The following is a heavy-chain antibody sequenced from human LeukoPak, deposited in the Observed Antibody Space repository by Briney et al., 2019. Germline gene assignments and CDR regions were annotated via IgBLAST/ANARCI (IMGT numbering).Heavy chain of an antibody. CDR3: ARDLWRGYNWFDP. V-gene: IGHV3-33*01. D-gene: IGHD3-3*01. CDR1: GFTFSSYG. J-gene: IGHJ5*02. Sequence: GGSLRLSCAASGFTFSSYGMHWVRQAPGKGLEWVAVIWYDGSNKYYADSVKGRFTISRDNSENTLYLQMNSLRAEYTAVYYCARDLWRGYNWFDPWGQGTLVTVSS. CDR2: IWYDGSNK.